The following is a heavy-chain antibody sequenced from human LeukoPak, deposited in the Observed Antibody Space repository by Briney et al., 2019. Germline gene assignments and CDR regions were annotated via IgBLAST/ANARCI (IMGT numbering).Heavy chain of an antibody. J-gene: IGHJ6*03. CDR1: GYTFTSYD. CDR3: ARSLVVVIDYYYYMDV. Sequence: GASVKVSCKASGYTFTSYDINWVRQATGQGLEWMGWMNPNSGNTGYAQKFQGRVTITRNTSISTAYMELSSLRSEDTAVYYCARSLVVVIDYYYYMDVWGKGTTVTVSS. D-gene: IGHD3-22*01. V-gene: IGHV1-8*03. CDR2: MNPNSGNT.